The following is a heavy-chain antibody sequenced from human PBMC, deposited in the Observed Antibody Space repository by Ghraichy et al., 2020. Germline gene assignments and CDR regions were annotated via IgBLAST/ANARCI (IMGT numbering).Heavy chain of an antibody. J-gene: IGHJ3*02. CDR2: IYHSGRT. V-gene: IGHV4-59*08. D-gene: IGHD5-12*01. CDR1: GGSISSYY. Sequence: SETLSLTCTVSGGSISSYYWIWMRQPPGKGLEYIGYIYHSGRTSYNPSLKSRVTISVDTSKNQFSLKLSSVTAADTAVYYCARSGYSGYDDAFDIWGQGTMVTVSS. CDR3: ARSGYSGYDDAFDI.